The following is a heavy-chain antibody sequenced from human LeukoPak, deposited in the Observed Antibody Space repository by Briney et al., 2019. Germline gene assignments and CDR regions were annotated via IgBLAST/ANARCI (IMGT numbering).Heavy chain of an antibody. Sequence: PGGSLRLSCAASGFTFSSYEMNWVRQAPGKGLEWVSYISSSGSTIYYADSVKGRFTISRDNAKNSLYLQMNSLRAEDTAVYYCAGDPYSSGWAYGMDVWGQGTTVTVSS. V-gene: IGHV3-48*03. CDR1: GFTFSSYE. D-gene: IGHD6-19*01. CDR3: AGDPYSSGWAYGMDV. CDR2: ISSSGSTI. J-gene: IGHJ6*02.